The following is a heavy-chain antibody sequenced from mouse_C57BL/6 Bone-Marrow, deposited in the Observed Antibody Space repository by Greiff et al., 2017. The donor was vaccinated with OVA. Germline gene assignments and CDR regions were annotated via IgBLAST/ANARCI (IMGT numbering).Heavy chain of an antibody. V-gene: IGHV1-19*01. CDR2: INPYNGGT. CDR3: ARCGYYAMDY. CDR1: GYTFTDYY. J-gene: IGHJ4*01. Sequence: EVKLMESGPVLVKPGASVKMSCKASGYTFTDYYMNWVKQSHGKSLEWIGVINPYNGGTSYNQKFKGKATLTVDKSSSTAYMELNSLTSEDSAVYYCARCGYYAMDYWGQGTSVTVSS.